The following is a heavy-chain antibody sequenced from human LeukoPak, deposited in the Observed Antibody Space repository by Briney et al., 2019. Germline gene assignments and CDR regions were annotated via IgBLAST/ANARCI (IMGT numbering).Heavy chain of an antibody. Sequence: GGSLRLSCTASGFTFSSTGMHWVRQAPGKGLEWVSYIRYDGNNRYYGDSVKGRLTVSRDNSKNTLYLQMNSLRVEDTAVYYCARTYNPDYWGQGTLVTVSS. J-gene: IGHJ4*02. CDR3: ARTYNPDY. V-gene: IGHV3-30*02. CDR2: IRYDGNNR. CDR1: GFTFSSTG. D-gene: IGHD1-14*01.